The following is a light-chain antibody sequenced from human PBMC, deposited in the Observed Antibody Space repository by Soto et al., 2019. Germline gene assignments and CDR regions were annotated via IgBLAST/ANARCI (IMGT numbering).Light chain of an antibody. J-gene: IGLJ1*01. CDR3: SSYTSSSTLYV. CDR2: EVT. CDR1: SSDVGGYNY. Sequence: QSVLTQPASVSGSPGQSIIISCTGTSSDVGGYNYVSWYQLHPGKAPKLIIYEVTNRPSGVSNRFSGSKSGDTASLTISGLHAEDEADYYCSSYTSSSTLYVFGTGTKLTVL. V-gene: IGLV2-14*01.